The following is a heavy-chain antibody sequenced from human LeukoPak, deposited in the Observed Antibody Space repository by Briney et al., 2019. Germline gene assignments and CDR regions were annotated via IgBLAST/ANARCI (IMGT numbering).Heavy chain of an antibody. V-gene: IGHV3-7*03. Sequence: GGSLRPSCAASGFSFSSYWMAWVRQAPGKRLEWVASIKQDGSEKYYADSVKGRFTMSKDNSKSSIYLQMNSLRAEDTAVYYCVREDRSCYYYWGQGTLVTVSS. CDR1: GFSFSSYW. CDR2: IKQDGSEK. CDR3: VREDRSCYYY. D-gene: IGHD2-15*01. J-gene: IGHJ4*02.